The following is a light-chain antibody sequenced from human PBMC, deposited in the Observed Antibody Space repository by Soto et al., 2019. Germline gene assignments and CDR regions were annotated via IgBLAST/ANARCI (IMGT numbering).Light chain of an antibody. J-gene: IGKJ4*01. CDR3: QQSFSTPLT. V-gene: IGKV1-39*01. Sequence: DIHMTQSPSSLSASIGDRVTITCRASQSISSYLNWYQQKPGKAPKLLIYAASTLQGGVPSRFSGSGSETDFTLTIRRLQPEDFATYFCQQSFSTPLTFGGGTKVEIK. CDR1: QSISSY. CDR2: AAS.